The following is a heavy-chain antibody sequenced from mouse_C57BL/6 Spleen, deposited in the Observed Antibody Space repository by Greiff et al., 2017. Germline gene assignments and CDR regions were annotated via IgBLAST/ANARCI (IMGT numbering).Heavy chain of an antibody. CDR2: IDPETGGT. CDR1: GYTFTDYE. J-gene: IGHJ2*01. CDR3: TNYYGSSYYYAMDY. D-gene: IGHD1-1*01. Sequence: QVQLQQSGAELVRPGASVTLSCKASGYTFTDYEMHWVKQTPVHGLEWIGAIDPETGGTAYNQKFKGKAILTADKSSSTAYMELRSLTSEDSAVYYCTNYYGSSYYYAMDYWGQGTTLTVSS. V-gene: IGHV1-15*01.